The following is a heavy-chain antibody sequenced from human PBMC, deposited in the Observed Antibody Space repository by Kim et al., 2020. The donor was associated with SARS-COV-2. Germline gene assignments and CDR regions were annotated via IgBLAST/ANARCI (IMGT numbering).Heavy chain of an antibody. CDR1: GFTFSSYA. D-gene: IGHD6-13*01. CDR3: AKDEVAAAVGPFDY. J-gene: IGHJ4*02. CDR2: ISGSGGTI. V-gene: IGHV3-23*01. Sequence: GGSLRLSCAASGFTFSSYAMSWVRQAPGTGLEWVSIISGSGGTIYYADSVKGRFTISRDNSKNTLYLQMNSLRAEDTAVYYCAKDEVAAAVGPFDYWGQGTLVTVSS.